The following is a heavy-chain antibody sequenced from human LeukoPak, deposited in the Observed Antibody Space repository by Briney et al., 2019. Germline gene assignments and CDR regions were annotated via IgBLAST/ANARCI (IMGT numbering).Heavy chain of an antibody. CDR2: INPSGGST. J-gene: IGHJ4*02. Sequence: ASVKVSCKASGYTFTSYYMHWVRQAPGQGLEWMGIINPSGGSTSYAQKFQGRVTMTRDTSTSTVYMELSSLRSEDTAVYYCVRARAVAGLVMSTGSGRDYWGQGTLVTVSS. CDR3: VRARAVAGLVMSTGSGRDY. D-gene: IGHD6-19*01. V-gene: IGHV1-46*01. CDR1: GYTFTSYY.